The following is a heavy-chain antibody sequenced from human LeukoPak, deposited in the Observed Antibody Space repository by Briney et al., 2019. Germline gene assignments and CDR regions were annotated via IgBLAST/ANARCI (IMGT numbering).Heavy chain of an antibody. CDR3: ARDFGYPRGYYYGMVV. V-gene: IGHV3-30-3*01. CDR2: ISYDGSNK. CDR1: GFTFSSYA. J-gene: IGHJ6*02. Sequence: GGSLRLSCAASGFTFSSYAMHWVRQAPGKGLEWVAVISYDGSNKYYADSVKGRFTISRDNSKNTLYLQMNSLRAEDTAVYYCARDFGYPRGYYYGMVVWGQGTTVTVSS. D-gene: IGHD3-16*01.